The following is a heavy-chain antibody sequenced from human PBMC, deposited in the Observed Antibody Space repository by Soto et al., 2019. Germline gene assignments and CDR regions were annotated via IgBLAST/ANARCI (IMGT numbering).Heavy chain of an antibody. CDR1: GYTFTTYY. V-gene: IGHV1-46*01. D-gene: IGHD1-26*01. CDR3: ARDRGRGGSYYIYFYGMDV. CDR2: INPSGGSI. Sequence: QVQVVQSGAEVKKPGASVKVSCKASGYTFTTYYIHWVRQAPGQGLERMGVINPSGGSINYAQKFQGRVTMTRDTSTSTVYMELSSLRSEDTAVYYCARDRGRGGSYYIYFYGMDVWGQGTTVTVSS. J-gene: IGHJ6*02.